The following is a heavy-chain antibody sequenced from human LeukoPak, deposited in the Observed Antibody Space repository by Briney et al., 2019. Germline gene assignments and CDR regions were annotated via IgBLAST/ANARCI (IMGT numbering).Heavy chain of an antibody. Sequence: SETLSLTCTVSGGSISSYYWSWIRQPAGKGLEWIGRIYTSGSTNYNPSLKSRVTMSVDTSKNQFSLKLSSVTAADTAVYYCARSLDYYDSSGYYRLGFDYWGQGTLVTVSS. CDR1: GGSISSYY. CDR2: IYTSGST. J-gene: IGHJ4*02. CDR3: ARSLDYYDSSGYYRLGFDY. V-gene: IGHV4-4*07. D-gene: IGHD3-22*01.